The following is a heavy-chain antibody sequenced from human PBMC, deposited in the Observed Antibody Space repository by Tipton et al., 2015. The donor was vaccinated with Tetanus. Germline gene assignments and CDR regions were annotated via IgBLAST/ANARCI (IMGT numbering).Heavy chain of an antibody. CDR2: IYPGDSDT. J-gene: IGHJ4*02. CDR1: GHNSSSYW. CDR3: AKGDPGNFDS. D-gene: IGHD3-9*01. V-gene: IGHV5-51*01. Sequence: VQLVQSGAEVKKPGESLIISCKASGHNSSSYWIAWVRQMPGKGLEWVGLIYPGDSDTKISPSFRGQVTFSVDKSIPTASLQWSSLKASDTAIYYCAKGDPGNFDSWGQGTQVIVSS.